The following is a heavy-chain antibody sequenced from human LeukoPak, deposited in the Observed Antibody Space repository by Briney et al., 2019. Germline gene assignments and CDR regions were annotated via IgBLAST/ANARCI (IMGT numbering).Heavy chain of an antibody. J-gene: IGHJ6*03. V-gene: IGHV4-59*04. CDR2: VHYSGST. Sequence: PSETLSLTCTVSGGSINSYYWSWIRQPPGKGLEWIASVHYSGSTYYNPSLKSRVTISIDTSKNQFSLKLSSVTAADTAVYFCARQLYVSGSYYAPMDVWGKGTTVTISS. CDR1: GGSINSYY. D-gene: IGHD3-10*01. CDR3: ARQLYVSGSYYAPMDV.